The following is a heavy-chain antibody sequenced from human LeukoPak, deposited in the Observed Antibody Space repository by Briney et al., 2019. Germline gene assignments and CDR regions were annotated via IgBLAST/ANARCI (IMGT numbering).Heavy chain of an antibody. CDR1: GYTFTKYG. Sequence: ASVKVSCKASGYTFTKYGITWVRQAPGQGLEWMGWISTYNGNTNYAQKLQGRVTMTTDTSTSTAYMELSSLRSEDTAVYYCARDGRDGYNFGYWGQGTLVTVSS. CDR3: ARDGRDGYNFGY. D-gene: IGHD5-24*01. CDR2: ISTYNGNT. V-gene: IGHV1-18*01. J-gene: IGHJ4*02.